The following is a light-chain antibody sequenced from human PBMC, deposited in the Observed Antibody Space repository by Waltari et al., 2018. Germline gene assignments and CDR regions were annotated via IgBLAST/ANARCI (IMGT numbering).Light chain of an antibody. CDR2: GAS. CDR3: QQYNNWPPLYT. CDR1: QSVSSN. V-gene: IGKV3-15*01. J-gene: IGKJ2*01. Sequence: EIVMTQSPATLSVSPGERATLSCRASQSVSSNLAWYRQKPGLATRLLFYGASTRATGIPARFSGSGSGTEFTLTISSLQSEDFAVYYCQQYNNWPPLYTFGQGTKLEIK.